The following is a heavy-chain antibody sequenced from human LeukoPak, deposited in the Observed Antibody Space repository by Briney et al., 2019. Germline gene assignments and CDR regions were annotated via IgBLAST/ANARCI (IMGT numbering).Heavy chain of an antibody. CDR1: GYTFITYD. V-gene: IGHV1-3*01. CDR2: INGGDGNT. CDR3: ARSYIVVVPAVYFDY. D-gene: IGHD2-2*01. Sequence: GASVKVSCKTSGYTFITYDIQWVRQAPGQRLEWMGWINGGDGNTKFSQKFQGRVTITRDTSASSSYMELSSLRSEDTAVYYCARSYIVVVPAVYFDYWGQGTLVTVSS. J-gene: IGHJ4*02.